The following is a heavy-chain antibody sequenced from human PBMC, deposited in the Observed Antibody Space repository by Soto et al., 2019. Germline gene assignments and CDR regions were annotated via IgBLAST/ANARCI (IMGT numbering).Heavy chain of an antibody. CDR3: ARGNPFNYAGFDV. V-gene: IGHV1-8*01. CDR1: GYTFSDFD. D-gene: IGHD3-16*01. Sequence: QAHLEQSGAEVKRPGASVKVSCKASGYTFSDFDINWLRQASGQGPEWMGWMNAKSGDTFFAQRFQGKFNMPWDTSLSTAYMEVGSLTSDATAMYYCARGNPFNYAGFDVWGQGTTVAVSS. J-gene: IGHJ6*02. CDR2: MNAKSGDT.